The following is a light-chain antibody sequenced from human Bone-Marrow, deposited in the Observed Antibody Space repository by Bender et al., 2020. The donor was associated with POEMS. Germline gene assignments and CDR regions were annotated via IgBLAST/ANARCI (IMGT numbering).Light chain of an antibody. CDR1: SSDVGGYNY. Sequence: QSALTQPASVSGSPGQSIAIACTGTSSDVGGYNYVSWYQHHPGTAPKLMIYDVSNRASGVSDRFSGSKSGNTTSLTISGLQAEDEANYYCSSYTSSSTLVFGGGTKLTVL. J-gene: IGLJ2*01. CDR3: SSYTSSSTLV. CDR2: DVS. V-gene: IGLV2-14*03.